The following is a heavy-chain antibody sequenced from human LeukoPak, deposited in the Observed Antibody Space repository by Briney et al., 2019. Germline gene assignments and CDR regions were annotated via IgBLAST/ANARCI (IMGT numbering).Heavy chain of an antibody. CDR3: ASFGRRPSYCGSTSCSSFDY. J-gene: IGHJ4*02. D-gene: IGHD2-2*01. Sequence: PSETLSLTCAVYGGSFSGYYWSWIRQPPGKGLEWIGEINHSGSTNYNPSLKSRVTISVDTPKNQFSLKLSSVTAADTAVYYCASFGRRPSYCGSTSCSSFDYWGQGTLVTVSS. V-gene: IGHV4-34*01. CDR1: GGSFSGYY. CDR2: INHSGST.